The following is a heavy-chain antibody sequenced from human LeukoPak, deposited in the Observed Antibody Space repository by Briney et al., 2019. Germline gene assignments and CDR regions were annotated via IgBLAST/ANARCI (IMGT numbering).Heavy chain of an antibody. V-gene: IGHV3-23*01. CDR2: ISASGGST. Sequence: GGSLILSCAASGFTFSTFAMSWVRQAPGKGLEWVSIISASGGSTYYADSVKGRFTISRDNSKNTLYLQMISLRAEDTAVYYCASRQYDILTGYDGALDIWGQGTMVTVSS. CDR1: GFTFSTFA. D-gene: IGHD3-9*01. CDR3: ASRQYDILTGYDGALDI. J-gene: IGHJ3*02.